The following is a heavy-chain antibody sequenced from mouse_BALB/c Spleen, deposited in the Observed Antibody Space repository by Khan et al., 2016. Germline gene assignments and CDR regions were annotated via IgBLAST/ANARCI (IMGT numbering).Heavy chain of an antibody. CDR3: AREDPSRGAMDY. CDR1: GFTFSSYA. Sequence: EVELVESGGGLVKPGGSLKLSCAASGFTFSSYAMTWVRQSPEKRLEWVAEISSGGSYTYYPDTVTGRFTISRDNAKNTLYLEKIRLRSEDSAKYYCAREDPSRGAMDYWGQGTSVPVSS. V-gene: IGHV5-9-4*01. J-gene: IGHJ4*01. CDR2: ISSGGSYT.